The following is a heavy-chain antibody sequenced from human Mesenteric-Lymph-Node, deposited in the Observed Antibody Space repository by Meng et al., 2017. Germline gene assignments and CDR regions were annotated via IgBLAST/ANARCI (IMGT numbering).Heavy chain of an antibody. CDR3: ARGSSSSWYFGY. J-gene: IGHJ4*02. Sequence: VHLQQWGAGLLEPSSALFFPCAITSWSFRGFDQSWIRQPPGKGLECIGEITYSGSTKYIQSLKSPVTISVPTTKIHFPLKLSSVTAADTAVYYCARGSSSSWYFGYWGQGTLVTVSS. CDR2: ITYSGST. D-gene: IGHD6-13*01. CDR1: SWSFRGFD. V-gene: IGHV4-34*01.